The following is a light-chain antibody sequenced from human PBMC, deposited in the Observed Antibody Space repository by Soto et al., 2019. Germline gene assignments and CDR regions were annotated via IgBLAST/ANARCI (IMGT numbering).Light chain of an antibody. V-gene: IGKV3-20*01. CDR2: GAS. CDR3: QIYNSSPWT. CDR1: QSVIGNY. Sequence: EIVLTQSPGTLSLSPGERATLSCRASQSVIGNYLAWYQQKPGQAPRLLFYGASTRAAGSPDRFSGSGSGTDFTLTISILEPEDFAFYYCQIYNSSPWTFGQGTRVEVK. J-gene: IGKJ1*01.